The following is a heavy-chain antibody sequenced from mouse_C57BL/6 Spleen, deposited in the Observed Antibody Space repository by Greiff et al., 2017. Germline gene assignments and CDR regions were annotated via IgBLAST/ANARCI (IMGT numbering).Heavy chain of an antibody. V-gene: IGHV3-6*01. CDR3: ARAEHGSSYGFAY. CDR1: GYSITSGYY. J-gene: IGHJ3*01. D-gene: IGHD1-1*01. CDR2: ISYDGSN. Sequence: DVQLQESGPGLVQPSQSLSLTCSVTGYSITSGYYWNWIRQFPGNKLEWMGYISYDGSNNYNPSLKNRFSITSDTSKNQFFLKLNSVTTEDTATYYCARAEHGSSYGFAYWGQGTLVTVSA.